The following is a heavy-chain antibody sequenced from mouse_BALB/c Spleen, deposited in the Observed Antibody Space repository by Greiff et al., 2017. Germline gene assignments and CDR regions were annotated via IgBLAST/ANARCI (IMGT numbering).Heavy chain of an antibody. J-gene: IGHJ4*01. D-gene: IGHD1-1*01. CDR2: ISSGSSTI. V-gene: IGHV5-17*02. Sequence: EVKLMESGGGLVQPGGSRKLSCAASGFTFSSFGMHWVRQAPEKGLEWVAYISSGSSTIYYADTVKGRFTISRDNPKNTLFLQMTSLRSEDTAMYYCARRHYGSSHDYAMDYWGQGTSVTVSS. CDR1: GFTFSSFG. CDR3: ARRHYGSSHDYAMDY.